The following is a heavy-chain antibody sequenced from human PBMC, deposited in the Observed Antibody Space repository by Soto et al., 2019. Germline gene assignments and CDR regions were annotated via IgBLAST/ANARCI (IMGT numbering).Heavy chain of an antibody. Sequence: GESLKISCKGSGYSFTSYWIGWVRQMPGKGLEWMGIIYPGDSDTRYSPSFQGQVTISADKSISTAYLQWSSLKAPDTAMYYCARASMVRGVIPNYYYYYGMDVWGQGTMVTVSS. J-gene: IGHJ6*02. CDR1: GYSFTSYW. CDR3: ARASMVRGVIPNYYYYYGMDV. D-gene: IGHD3-10*01. CDR2: IYPGDSDT. V-gene: IGHV5-51*01.